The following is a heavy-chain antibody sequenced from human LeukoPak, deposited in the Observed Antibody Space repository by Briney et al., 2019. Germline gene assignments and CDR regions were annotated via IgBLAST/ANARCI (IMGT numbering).Heavy chain of an antibody. Sequence: GGSLRLSCAASGFTLSSHWMSWVRQAPGQGLEWVANIKQDGSEQYYADSVRGRFTISRDNAKNSLYLQMNSLTAEDTAIYYCARESAGGPDYWGQGTLVTVSS. D-gene: IGHD6-19*01. CDR1: GFTLSSHW. J-gene: IGHJ4*02. V-gene: IGHV3-7*05. CDR3: ARESAGGPDY. CDR2: IKQDGSEQ.